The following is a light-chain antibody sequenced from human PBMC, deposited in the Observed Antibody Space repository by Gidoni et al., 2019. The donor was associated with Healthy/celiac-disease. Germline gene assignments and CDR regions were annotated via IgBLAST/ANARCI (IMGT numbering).Light chain of an antibody. CDR2: EVS. V-gene: IGLV2-14*01. CDR1: SSHVGGYNY. J-gene: IGLJ2*01. Sequence: QSALTQPASASGSPGQSITIPCTGTSSHVGGYNYVSWYQQHPGNAPKLMIYEVSTRPSGVCNRFSGSKSGNTASLTISGLQAEDEADYYCSSYTSSSTLVFGGGTKLTVL. CDR3: SSYTSSSTLV.